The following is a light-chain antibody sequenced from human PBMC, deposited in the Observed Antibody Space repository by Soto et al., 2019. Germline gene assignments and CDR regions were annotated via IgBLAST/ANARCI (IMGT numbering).Light chain of an antibody. J-gene: IGLJ2*01. CDR1: SSDIGAYKY. Sequence: QSVLTQPASVSGSPGQSITISFTGTSSDIGAYKYVSWYQQHPGKVPKLMIYDVSNRPSGVSYRFSGSKSGNTASLTISGLQPEDEADYYCSSFTSSSTLAFGGGTKLTVL. CDR3: SSFTSSSTLA. CDR2: DVS. V-gene: IGLV2-14*03.